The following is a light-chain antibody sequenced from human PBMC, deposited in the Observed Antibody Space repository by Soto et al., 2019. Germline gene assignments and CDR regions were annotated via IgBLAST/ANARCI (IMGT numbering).Light chain of an antibody. CDR3: SSFTSSSTYV. CDR1: SSDVGSYNP. CDR2: EVS. J-gene: IGLJ1*01. V-gene: IGLV2-18*02. Sequence: QSVLTQPPSVSGSPGQSVAISCTGTSSDVGSYNPVAWYQQSPGTAPKLMIYEVSNRSSGVPDRFSGSKSGNTASLTISGLQAEDEADYYCSSFTSSSTYVFGTGTKVTVL.